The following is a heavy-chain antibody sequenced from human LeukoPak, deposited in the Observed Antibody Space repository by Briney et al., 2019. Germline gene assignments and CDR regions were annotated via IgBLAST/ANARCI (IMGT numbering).Heavy chain of an antibody. J-gene: IGHJ6*03. CDR3: AKDEVVPGYYYTDV. D-gene: IGHD2-2*01. V-gene: IGHV3-30*02. CDR1: GFTFSSYG. Sequence: SGGSLRLSCAASGFTFSSYGMHWVRQAPGKGLEWVAFIRYDGSNKYYADSVKGRFTISRDNSKNTMYLQMNSLNAEDTAVYYCAKDEVVPGYYYTDVWGRGTTVTISS. CDR2: IRYDGSNK.